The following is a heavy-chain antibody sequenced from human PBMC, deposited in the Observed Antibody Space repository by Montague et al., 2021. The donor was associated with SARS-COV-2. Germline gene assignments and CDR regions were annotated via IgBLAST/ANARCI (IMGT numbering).Heavy chain of an antibody. CDR2: IKQDGSEK. J-gene: IGHJ4*02. D-gene: IGHD3-10*01. Sequence: SRRLSFSASGFTFSDYWMSWVRQAPGKGLEWVANIKQDGSEKDYVDSVKGRFTISRDNAKNSLYLRMNSLRAEDTAIYYCAREQKGVWFGELLSDYWGQGTLVIVSS. CDR3: AREQKGVWFGELLSDY. V-gene: IGHV3-7*01. CDR1: GFTFSDYW.